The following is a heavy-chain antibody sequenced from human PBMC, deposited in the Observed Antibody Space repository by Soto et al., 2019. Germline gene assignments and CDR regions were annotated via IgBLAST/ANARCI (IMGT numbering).Heavy chain of an antibody. V-gene: IGHV4-4*07. Sequence: PSETLSLTCTVSGASISDYYWSWIRQPAGKGLEWLGRIHNSGSSAYNPSLQSRVTMSTDTSKNQFSLNLSSVTAADTAVYYCARGGASRKWLDHWGKGILVTV. D-gene: IGHD6-13*01. CDR2: IHNSGSS. CDR3: ARGGASRKWLDH. CDR1: GASISDYY. J-gene: IGHJ5*02.